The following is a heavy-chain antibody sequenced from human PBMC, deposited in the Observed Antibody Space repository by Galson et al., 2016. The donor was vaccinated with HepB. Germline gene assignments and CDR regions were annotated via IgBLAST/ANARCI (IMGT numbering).Heavy chain of an antibody. CDR3: ARNIGDYIDC. Sequence: SVKVSCKASGYTFSTYDVNWARQAPGQGLEWMGWMNPKTGKTGYAQIFQGRVTMTRDTSMSTAYMELFSLRSADTAVYYCARNIGDYIDCWGQGTLVTVSS. CDR2: MNPKTGKT. J-gene: IGHJ4*02. D-gene: IGHD2/OR15-2a*01. CDR1: GYTFSTYD. V-gene: IGHV1-8*01.